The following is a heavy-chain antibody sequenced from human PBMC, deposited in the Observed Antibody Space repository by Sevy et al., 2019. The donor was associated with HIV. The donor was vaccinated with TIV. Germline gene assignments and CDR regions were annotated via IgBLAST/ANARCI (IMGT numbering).Heavy chain of an antibody. CDR2: ISGSGDTT. CDR1: GFTFSSYA. J-gene: IGHJ4*02. D-gene: IGHD4-17*01. V-gene: IGHV3-23*01. Sequence: GGSLRLSCVVSGFTFSSYALSWVRQAPGKGLEWVSVISGSGDTTYYADSVKGRFTISRDNSKNTVYPQINSLRAEDTAVYYCAKDRRYGDIGLFDYWGQGTLVTVSS. CDR3: AKDRRYGDIGLFDY.